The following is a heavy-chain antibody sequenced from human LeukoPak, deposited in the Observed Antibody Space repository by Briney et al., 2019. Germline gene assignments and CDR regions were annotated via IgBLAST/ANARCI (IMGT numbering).Heavy chain of an antibody. V-gene: IGHV1-8*03. CDR2: MNPNTGNA. Sequence: GASVKVSCKASGYTFTNFDINWVRQATGQGLEWMGWMNPNTGNAGYAQKFQDRVTITWDASITTAYMDLSSLGSEDTAVYYCARGLPSYCGGDCYSGYFDYWGQGTLVTVSS. CDR3: ARGLPSYCGGDCYSGYFDY. J-gene: IGHJ4*02. CDR1: GYTFTNFD. D-gene: IGHD2-21*01.